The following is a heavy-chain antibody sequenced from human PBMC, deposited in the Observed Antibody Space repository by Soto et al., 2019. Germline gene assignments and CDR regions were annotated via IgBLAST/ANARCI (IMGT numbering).Heavy chain of an antibody. CDR1: GGSISGYY. CDR3: ARAHTSGWFVIDY. D-gene: IGHD6-19*01. Sequence: SETLSLTCTASGGSISGYYWSWIRQSPGKGLEWIGYIYSTGSTNYNPSLRSRVTMSVDASKNQFSLELSSVTAADTAMFYCARAHTSGWFVIDYWGQGALVTVSS. CDR2: IYSTGST. V-gene: IGHV4-59*01. J-gene: IGHJ4*02.